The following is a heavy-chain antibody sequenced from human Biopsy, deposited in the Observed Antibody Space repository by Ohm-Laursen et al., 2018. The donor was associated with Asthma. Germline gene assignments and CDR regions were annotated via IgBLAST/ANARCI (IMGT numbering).Heavy chain of an antibody. D-gene: IGHD3-22*01. Sequence: SLRLSCTASGFTVSRDHMFWVRQAPGKGLEWVSVIYSGGTSHTADSVRGRFTISRDFSKNTLHLQMHSLRVEDTAVYYCVKDTVEDRGGYYTFDVWGQGTKVTVSS. CDR2: IYSGGTS. V-gene: IGHV3-53*01. J-gene: IGHJ3*01. CDR3: VKDTVEDRGGYYTFDV. CDR1: GFTVSRDH.